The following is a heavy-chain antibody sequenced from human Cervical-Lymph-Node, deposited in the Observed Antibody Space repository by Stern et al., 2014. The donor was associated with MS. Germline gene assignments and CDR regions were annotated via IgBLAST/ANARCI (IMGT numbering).Heavy chain of an antibody. CDR3: AKDLGGNAFDY. CDR1: GFSFSDYG. V-gene: IGHV3-30*18. CDR2: ISYDGTHK. J-gene: IGHJ4*02. Sequence: VQLVESGGGVVQPGRSLRLSCAASGFSFSDYGIHWVRQAPGKALEWVAVISYDGTHKYYTDSVKGRGTISRDNSKNTVYLEMNSLRSDDTAVYYCAKDLGGNAFDYWDQGTLVIVSS. D-gene: IGHD4-23*01.